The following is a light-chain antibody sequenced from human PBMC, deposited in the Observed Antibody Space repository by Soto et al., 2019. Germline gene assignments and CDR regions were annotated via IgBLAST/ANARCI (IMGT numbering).Light chain of an antibody. V-gene: IGKV3-20*01. CDR2: GAS. CDR1: QSVSSSY. Sequence: EIVLTQSPGTLSLSPGERATLSCRASQSVSSSYLAWYQQKPGQAPRLLIYGASSRATGIPDRFSGSGSGTDFTLTICRLEPEDFAVYYCQQYGSSLFTFGGGTKVEIK. CDR3: QQYGSSLFT. J-gene: IGKJ4*01.